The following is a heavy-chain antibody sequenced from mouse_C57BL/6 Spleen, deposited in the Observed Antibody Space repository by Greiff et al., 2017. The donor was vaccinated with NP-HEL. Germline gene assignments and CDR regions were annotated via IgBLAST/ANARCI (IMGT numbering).Heavy chain of an antibody. V-gene: IGHV1-69*01. Sequence: VQLQQHGAELVMPEASVKLSCKASGYTFTSYWMHWVKQRPGQGLEWIGEIDPSDSYTNYNQKFKGKSTLTVDKSSSTAYMQLSSLTSEDSAVYYCARSLGYYAMDYWGQGTSVTVSS. CDR1: GYTFTSYW. J-gene: IGHJ4*01. CDR2: IDPSDSYT. CDR3: ARSLGYYAMDY.